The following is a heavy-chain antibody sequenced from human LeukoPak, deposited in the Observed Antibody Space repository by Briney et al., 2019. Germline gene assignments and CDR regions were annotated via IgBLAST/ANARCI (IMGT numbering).Heavy chain of an antibody. V-gene: IGHV3-7*03. D-gene: IGHD3-10*01. CDR2: IKQDGSEK. J-gene: IGHJ4*02. CDR3: ARDRRGPFDY. CDR1: GFNFGSYW. Sequence: GGSLRLSCAASGFNFGSYWMSWVRQAPGKGLEWVANIKQDGSEKYYVDSVKGRFTISRDNAKNSLYLQMNSLRAEDTAVYYCARDRRGPFDYWGQGTLVTVSS.